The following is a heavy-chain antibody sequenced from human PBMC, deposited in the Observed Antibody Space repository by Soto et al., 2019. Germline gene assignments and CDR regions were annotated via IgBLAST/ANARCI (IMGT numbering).Heavy chain of an antibody. CDR1: GFTFSSYW. Sequence: EVQLVESGGGLVQPGGSLRLSCAASGFTFSSYWMHWAREAPGKGLVWVSSIRGDGIVITHADSVKGRFTVSRDNAKNTLYLQMNSLRAEYTAVYYCVREDCGGGLCKRFDYWGQGTPVTVSS. V-gene: IGHV3-74*01. CDR2: IRGDGIVI. CDR3: VREDCGGGLCKRFDY. J-gene: IGHJ4*02. D-gene: IGHD2-15*01.